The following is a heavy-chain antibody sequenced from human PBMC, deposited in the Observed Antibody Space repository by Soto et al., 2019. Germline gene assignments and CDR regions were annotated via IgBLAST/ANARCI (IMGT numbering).Heavy chain of an antibody. CDR1: GGTFSSYA. Sequence: SVKVSCKASGGTFSSYAISWVRQAPGQGLEWMGGIIPIFGTANYAQKFQGRVTITADESTSTAYMELSSLRSEDTAVYYCARGLVGATDKAYYYVMDVWGQGTTVTVSS. CDR2: IIPIFGTA. J-gene: IGHJ6*02. D-gene: IGHD1-26*01. CDR3: ARGLVGATDKAYYYVMDV. V-gene: IGHV1-69*13.